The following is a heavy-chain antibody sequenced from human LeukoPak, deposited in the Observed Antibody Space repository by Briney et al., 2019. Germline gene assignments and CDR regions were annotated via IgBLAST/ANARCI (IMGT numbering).Heavy chain of an antibody. V-gene: IGHV3-30-3*01. D-gene: IGHD3-3*01. Sequence: PGRSLRLSCAASGFTFSSYAMHWVRQAPGKGLEWVAVISYDGSNKYYADSVKGRFTISRDNSKNTLYLQMNSLRAEDTAAYYCARDDGRLSGYIPYYGMDVWGQGTTVTVSS. CDR3: ARDDGRLSGYIPYYGMDV. CDR2: ISYDGSNK. CDR1: GFTFSSYA. J-gene: IGHJ6*02.